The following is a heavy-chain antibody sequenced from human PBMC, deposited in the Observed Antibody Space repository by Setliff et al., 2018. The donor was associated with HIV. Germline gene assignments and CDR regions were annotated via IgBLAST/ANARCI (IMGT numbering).Heavy chain of an antibody. Sequence: SETLSLTCTVSGGSISSGSYYWGWIRQPPGKGLEWLGTIYNGGASHYNPSLESRVTISVDTSKNQFSLKLSSVTAADTAVYYCATYADRESNRFDPWGQGILVTVSS. D-gene: IGHD3-10*01. CDR3: ATYADRESNRFDP. V-gene: IGHV4-39*01. CDR1: GGSISSGSYY. CDR2: IYNGGAS. J-gene: IGHJ5*02.